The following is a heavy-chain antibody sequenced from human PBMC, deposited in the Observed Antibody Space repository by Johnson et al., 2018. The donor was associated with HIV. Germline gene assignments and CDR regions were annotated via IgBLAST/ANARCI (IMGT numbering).Heavy chain of an antibody. J-gene: IGHJ3*02. CDR2: ISYDGGNK. CDR1: GFTFSSYA. CDR3: AKRGGSSGDAFDI. Sequence: QVQLVESGGGVVQHGRSLRLSCAASGFTFSSYAMHWVRQAPGKGLAWVAVISYDGGNKYYAAHMKGRFTISRDTSKNTLYLQMNSLRAEDTAVYYCAKRGGSSGDAFDIWGQGTMVTVSS. V-gene: IGHV3-30-3*02. D-gene: IGHD6-25*01.